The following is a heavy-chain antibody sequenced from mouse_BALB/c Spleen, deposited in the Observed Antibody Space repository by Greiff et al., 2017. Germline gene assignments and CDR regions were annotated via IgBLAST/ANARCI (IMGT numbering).Heavy chain of an antibody. CDR2: IWAGGST. V-gene: IGHV2-9*02. D-gene: IGHD4-1*01. Sequence: VMLVESGPGLVAPSQSLSITCTVSGFSLTSYGVHWVRQPPGKGLEWLGVIWAGGSTNYNSALMSRLSISKDNSKSQVFLKMNSLQTDDTAMYYCARENWDEGFAYWGQGTLVTVSA. CDR1: GFSLTSYG. J-gene: IGHJ3*01. CDR3: ARENWDEGFAY.